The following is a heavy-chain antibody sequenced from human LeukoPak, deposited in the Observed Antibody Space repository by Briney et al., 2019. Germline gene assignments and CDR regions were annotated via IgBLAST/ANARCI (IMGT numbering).Heavy chain of an antibody. CDR1: GGSISSYY. Sequence: KPSETLSLXCTVSGGSISSYYWSWIRQPPGKELEWIGYIYYSGSTNYNPTLKSRVTISVDTSKNQFSLKLSSVTAADTAVYYCARIHGDYNDPWGQGTLVTVSS. V-gene: IGHV4-59*01. CDR3: ARIHGDYNDP. D-gene: IGHD4-17*01. CDR2: IYYSGST. J-gene: IGHJ5*02.